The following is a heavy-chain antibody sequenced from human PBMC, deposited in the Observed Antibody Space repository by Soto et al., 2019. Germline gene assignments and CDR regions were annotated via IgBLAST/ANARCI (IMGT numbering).Heavy chain of an antibody. Sequence: SETLSLTCTVSVASISGFYWSWIRKSAGKGLEWIGRIYATGTTDYNPSLKSRVMMSVDTSKKQFSLKLRSVTAADTAVYYCVRDGTKTLRDWFDPWGQGISVTVS. V-gene: IGHV4-4*07. CDR3: VRDGTKTLRDWFDP. CDR1: VASISGFY. CDR2: IYATGTT. D-gene: IGHD1-1*01. J-gene: IGHJ5*02.